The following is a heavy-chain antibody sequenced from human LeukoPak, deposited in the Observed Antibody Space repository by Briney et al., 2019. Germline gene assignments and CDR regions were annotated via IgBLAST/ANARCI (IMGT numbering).Heavy chain of an antibody. CDR2: ISGGGGST. D-gene: IGHD2/OR15-2a*01. V-gene: IGHV3-23*01. J-gene: IGHJ4*02. Sequence: GGSLRLSCAVSGITLSNYGMSWVRQAPGKGLEWVAGISGGGGSTNYADSVKGRFTISRDNPKNTLFLQMNSLRAKDTAVYFCAKRGVVIRVILVGFHKEAYYFDSWGQGALVTVSS. CDR3: AKRGVVIRVILVGFHKEAYYFDS. CDR1: GITLSNYG.